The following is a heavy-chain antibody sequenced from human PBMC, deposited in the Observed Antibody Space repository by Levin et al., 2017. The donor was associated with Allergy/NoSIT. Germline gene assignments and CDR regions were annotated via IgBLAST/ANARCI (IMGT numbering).Heavy chain of an antibody. CDR2: IYYSGST. V-gene: IGHV4-39*01. D-gene: IGHD3-9*01. CDR1: GGSISSSSYY. J-gene: IGHJ4*02. CDR3: ARHEYYDILTGPSAPFDY. Sequence: SETLSLTCTVSGGSISSSSYYWGWIRQPPGTGLEWIGSIYYSGSTYYNPSLKSRVTISVDTSKNQFSLKLSSVTAADTAVYYCARHEYYDILTGPSAPFDYWGQGTLVTVSS.